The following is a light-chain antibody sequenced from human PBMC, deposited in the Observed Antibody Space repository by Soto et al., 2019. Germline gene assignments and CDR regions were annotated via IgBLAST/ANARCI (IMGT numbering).Light chain of an antibody. V-gene: IGKV1-5*03. J-gene: IGKJ1*01. CDR2: KES. CDR1: QTISSW. Sequence: PSTLAGKEGDGGSIGCVGSQTISSWLAWYQQKPGKAPKLLTYKESTLKSGAPSRFRASGSGTDFTPTIPRLQPDHFPTHSCQHYAVWLATFRQGTKV. CDR3: QHYAVWLAT.